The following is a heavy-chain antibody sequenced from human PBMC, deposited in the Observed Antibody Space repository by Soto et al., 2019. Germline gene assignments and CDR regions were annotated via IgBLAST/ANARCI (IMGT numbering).Heavy chain of an antibody. V-gene: IGHV4-59*01. CDR2: VRYSGST. D-gene: IGHD2-15*01. Sequence: QVQLQESGPGLVKPSETLSLTCTVSGGSTSDYSWTWIRQAPGKGLEWIAYVRYSGSTTYNPSLKSRVTISVDTSKNQFSLKLTSVTAADTAVYYCAGAASCSGGGCSLSYFDPWGQGTLVTVSS. J-gene: IGHJ5*02. CDR3: AGAASCSGGGCSLSYFDP. CDR1: GGSTSDYS.